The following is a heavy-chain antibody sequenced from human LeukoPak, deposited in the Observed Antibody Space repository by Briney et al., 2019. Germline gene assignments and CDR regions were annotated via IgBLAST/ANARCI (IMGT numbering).Heavy chain of an antibody. Sequence: PSETLSLTCAVYGGSFSGYYWSWIRQPPGKGLEWIGEINHSGSTNYNPSLKSRVTMSVDTSKNQFSLKLSSVTAADTAVYYCARDTYYYDSSGYWADYWGQGTLVTVSS. CDR2: INHSGST. CDR3: ARDTYYYDSSGYWADY. CDR1: GGSFSGYY. J-gene: IGHJ4*02. D-gene: IGHD3-22*01. V-gene: IGHV4-34*01.